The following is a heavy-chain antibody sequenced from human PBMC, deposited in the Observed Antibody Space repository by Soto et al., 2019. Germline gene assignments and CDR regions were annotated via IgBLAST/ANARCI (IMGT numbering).Heavy chain of an antibody. J-gene: IGHJ3*02. Sequence: ASVKVSCKASGYTFTGYYMHWVLQAPGQGLEWMGWINPNSGGTNYAQKFQGRVTMTRDTSISTAYMELSRLRSDDTAVYYCARGAGVPAATQDAFDIWGQGTMVTVSS. CDR1: GYTFTGYY. CDR3: ARGAGVPAATQDAFDI. CDR2: INPNSGGT. D-gene: IGHD2-2*01. V-gene: IGHV1-2*02.